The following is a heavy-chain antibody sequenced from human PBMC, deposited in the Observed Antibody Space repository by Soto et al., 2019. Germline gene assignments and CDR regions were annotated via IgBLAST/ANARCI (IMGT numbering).Heavy chain of an antibody. Sequence: QVQLQESGPGLVKPSETLSLTCTVSGGSISPYYWSWIRQPPGKGLEWLGYIYFGGTTKYNPSLNSRVSMSVDTSKNQFSLKLTSVTAADTAVYYCARLGGFFQALDSWGQGTLVTVSS. D-gene: IGHD2-15*01. CDR2: IYFGGTT. V-gene: IGHV4-59*08. J-gene: IGHJ4*02. CDR1: GGSISPYY. CDR3: ARLGGFFQALDS.